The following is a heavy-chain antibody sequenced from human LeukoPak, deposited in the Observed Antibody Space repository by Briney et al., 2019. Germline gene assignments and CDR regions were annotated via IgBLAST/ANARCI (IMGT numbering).Heavy chain of an antibody. D-gene: IGHD3-10*01. Sequence: ASVKVSCKASGGTFTSHAITWVRQAPGQGLEWMGRIIPTLGVATYAQKLQGRVTIIADRSTSTAYMELRSLRSEDTAVYYCARDMDVGFGELVDYWGQGTLVTVSS. V-gene: IGHV1-69*04. J-gene: IGHJ4*02. CDR2: IIPTLGVA. CDR1: GGTFTSHA. CDR3: ARDMDVGFGELVDY.